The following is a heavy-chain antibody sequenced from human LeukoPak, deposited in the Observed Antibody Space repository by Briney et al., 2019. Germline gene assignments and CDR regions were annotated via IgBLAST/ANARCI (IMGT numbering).Heavy chain of an antibody. CDR2: IIPIFGTA. V-gene: IGHV1-69*13. CDR3: ARRVGPKTTVTTSVWFDP. D-gene: IGHD4-17*01. J-gene: IGHJ5*02. Sequence: ASVKVSCKASGGTFSSYAISWVRQAPGQGLEWMGGIIPIFGTANYAQKFQGRVTITADESTSTAYMELSSLRSEDTAVYYCARRVGPKTTVTTSVWFDPWGQGTLVTVSS. CDR1: GGTFSSYA.